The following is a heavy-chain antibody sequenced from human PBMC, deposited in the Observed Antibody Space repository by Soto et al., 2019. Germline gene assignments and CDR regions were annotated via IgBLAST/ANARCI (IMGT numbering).Heavy chain of an antibody. V-gene: IGHV3-30*18. CDR3: AKDPACERSSGWFSPFDY. D-gene: IGHD6-19*01. CDR1: GFTFSSYG. CDR2: ISYDGSNK. Sequence: QVQLVESGGGVVQPGRSLRLSCAASGFTFSSYGMHWVRQAPGKGLEWVAVISYDGSNKYYADSVEGRFTISRDNSKNTLYLQMNSLRAEDTAVYYCAKDPACERSSGWFSPFDYWGQGTLVTVSS. J-gene: IGHJ4*02.